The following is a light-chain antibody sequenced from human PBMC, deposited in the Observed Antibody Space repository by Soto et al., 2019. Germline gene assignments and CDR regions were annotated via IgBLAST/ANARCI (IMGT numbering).Light chain of an antibody. J-gene: IGKJ4*01. CDR1: QTVRNNY. V-gene: IGKV3-20*01. CDR3: QQCSSYPLT. Sequence: EFVLTQSPGTLSLSPGERATLSCRASQTVRNNYLAWYQQKPGQAPRLLIYDASSRATGIPDRFSGGGSGTEFTLTISRLEPEDFAVYYCQQCSSYPLTFGGGTKVEIK. CDR2: DAS.